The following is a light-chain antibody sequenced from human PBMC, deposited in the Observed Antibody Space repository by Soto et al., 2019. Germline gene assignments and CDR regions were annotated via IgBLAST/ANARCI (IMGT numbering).Light chain of an antibody. V-gene: IGKV1-8*01. J-gene: IGKJ2*01. Sequence: AIRMTQSPSSFSASTGDRVTITCRASQGISSYLAWYQQKPGKAPKLLIYAASTLQSGVPSRFSGSRYGTDFTLTISCLQSEDFATFYCQQYYRSPPTVGQGTKLEIK. CDR3: QQYYRSPPT. CDR2: AAS. CDR1: QGISSY.